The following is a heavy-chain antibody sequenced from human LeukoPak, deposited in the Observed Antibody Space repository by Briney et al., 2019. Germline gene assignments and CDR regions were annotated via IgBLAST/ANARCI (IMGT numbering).Heavy chain of an antibody. V-gene: IGHV4-59*01. CDR2: IYYSGST. CDR3: ARGRIQPWYQVYGMDV. Sequence: SETLSLTCIVSGGSISSYYWSWIRQPPGKGLEWIGFIYYSGSTIYNPSLKSRVTISLDTSKNQFSLNLSSVTAADTAVYYCARGRIQPWYQVYGMDVWGQGTTVTVSS. D-gene: IGHD5-18*01. CDR1: GGSISSYY. J-gene: IGHJ6*02.